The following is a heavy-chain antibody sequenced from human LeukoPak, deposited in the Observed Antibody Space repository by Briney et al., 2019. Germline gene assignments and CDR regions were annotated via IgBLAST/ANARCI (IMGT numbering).Heavy chain of an antibody. D-gene: IGHD2-15*01. V-gene: IGHV3-48*04. CDR3: ARGPGSGHYFDY. CDR2: ISSSSGTI. Sequence: GGSLRLSCAASGFTFSTSPMNWVRQAPGKGPEWVSYISSSSGTIYYADSVKGRFTISRDNAENSLYPQMNSLRAEDTAVYYCARGPGSGHYFDYWGQGTLVTVSS. J-gene: IGHJ4*02. CDR1: GFTFSTSP.